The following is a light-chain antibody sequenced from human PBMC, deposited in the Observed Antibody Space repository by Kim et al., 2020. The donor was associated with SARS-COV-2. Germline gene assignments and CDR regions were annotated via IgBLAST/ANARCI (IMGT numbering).Light chain of an antibody. CDR1: QSVTSSY. CDR3: QQYGSSRYT. J-gene: IGKJ2*01. V-gene: IGKV3-20*01. Sequence: SPGERAPLSCRASQSVTSSYLAWYQQRPGQAPRLLIYSASSRAPGIPDRFSGSGSGTDFSLTISRLEPEDFAMYYCQQYGSSRYTFGQGTKLEI. CDR2: SAS.